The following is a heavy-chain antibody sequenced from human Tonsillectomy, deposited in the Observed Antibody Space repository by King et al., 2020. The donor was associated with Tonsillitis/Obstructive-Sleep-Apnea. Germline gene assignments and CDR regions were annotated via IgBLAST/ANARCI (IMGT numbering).Heavy chain of an antibody. D-gene: IGHD3-3*01. CDR1: GFIFSSYA. Sequence: VQLVESGGGVVQPGRSLRLSCAASGFIFSSYAMHWVRQAPGKGLEWVAVISYDGSNKYYADSVKGRFTISRDNSKNTLYLQMNSLTAEDTAVSYCAGSWEWLLSRIDYWGQGTLVTVSS. J-gene: IGHJ4*02. CDR2: ISYDGSNK. V-gene: IGHV3-30*01. CDR3: AGSWEWLLSRIDY.